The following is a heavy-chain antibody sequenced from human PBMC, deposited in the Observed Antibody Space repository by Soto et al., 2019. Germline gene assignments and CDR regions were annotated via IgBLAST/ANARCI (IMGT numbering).Heavy chain of an antibody. CDR2: ISYDGSNK. CDR1: GFTFSSYG. J-gene: IGHJ6*02. D-gene: IGHD4-17*01. V-gene: IGHV3-30*18. Sequence: GGSLRLSCAASGFTFSSYGMHWVRQAPGKGLEWVAVISYDGSNKYYADSVKGRFTISRDNSKNTLYLQMNSLRAEDTAVYYCAKDRHDYGDYPRRFGMDVWGQGTTVTVSS. CDR3: AKDRHDYGDYPRRFGMDV.